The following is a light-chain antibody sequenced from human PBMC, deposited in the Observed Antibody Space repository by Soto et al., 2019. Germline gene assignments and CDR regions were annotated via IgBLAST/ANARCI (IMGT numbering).Light chain of an antibody. CDR2: DAS. CDR3: QQYDNFPLT. Sequence: DLPMTQSPSSLSASVGDRVTVTCQASQDIKNYLNWYQQKPGKAPKVLIYDASILETGVPSRFSGSGSGTDFTFTISSLQPEDIATYYCQQYDNFPLTFGGGTKVEIK. CDR1: QDIKNY. V-gene: IGKV1-33*01. J-gene: IGKJ4*01.